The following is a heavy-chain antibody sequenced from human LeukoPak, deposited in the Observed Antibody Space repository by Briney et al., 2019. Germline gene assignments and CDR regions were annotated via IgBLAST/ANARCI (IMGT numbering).Heavy chain of an antibody. CDR1: GGSISSGSYY. CDR3: AREVVPAAMTYYYYYYMDV. D-gene: IGHD2-2*01. J-gene: IGHJ6*03. CDR2: IYTSGIT. V-gene: IGHV4-61*02. Sequence: SQTLSLXCTVSGGSISSGSYYWSWIRQPAEKGLEWIGRIYTSGITNYNPSLKSRVTISVDTSKNQFSLKLSSVTAADTAVYYCAREVVPAAMTYYYYYYMDVWGKGTTVTVSS.